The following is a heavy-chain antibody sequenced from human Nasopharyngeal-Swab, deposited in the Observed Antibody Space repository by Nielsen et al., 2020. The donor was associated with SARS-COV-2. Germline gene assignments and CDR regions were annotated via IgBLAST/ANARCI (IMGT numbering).Heavy chain of an antibody. V-gene: IGHV3-23*01. CDR3: AKGYSSGWVPYEY. CDR1: GVSGFTFSNYA. CDR2: ISGSGGTI. D-gene: IGHD6-19*01. Sequence: GGSLRPSCAASGVSGFTFSNYAMNWVRQAPGKGLEWVSGISGSGGTIYYVDSVKGRFTISRDNSRNSLYLHMSNLRAEDTAIYYCAKGYSSGWVPYEYWGQGTLVTVSS. J-gene: IGHJ4*02.